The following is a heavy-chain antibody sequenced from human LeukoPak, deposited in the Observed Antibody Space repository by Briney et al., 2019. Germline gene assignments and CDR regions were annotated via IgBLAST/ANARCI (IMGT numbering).Heavy chain of an antibody. D-gene: IGHD2-8*01. CDR2: INPNSGGT. CDR1: GYTFTGYY. Sequence: KVSCKASGYTFTGYYMHWVRQAPGQGLEWMGWINPNSGGTNYAQKFQGRVTMTRDTSISTAYMELSRLRSDDTAVYYCARVRTNGYYYYMDVWGKGTTVTVSS. V-gene: IGHV1-2*02. CDR3: ARVRTNGYYYYMDV. J-gene: IGHJ6*03.